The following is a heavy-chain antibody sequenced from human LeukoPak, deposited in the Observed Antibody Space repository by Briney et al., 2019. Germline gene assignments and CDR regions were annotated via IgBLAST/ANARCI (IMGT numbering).Heavy chain of an antibody. CDR2: ISGSGDGT. CDR1: GFTFDNYA. Sequence: GGSLRLSCTAPGFTFDNYAMIWVRQASGKGLEWVSVISGSGDGTDSADSVRGRFTISRDNSKNTLYLQMNSLRAEDTAVYYCARDGPRSSWYRGYYYYGMDVWGQGTTVTVSS. CDR3: ARDGPRSSWYRGYYYYGMDV. V-gene: IGHV3-23*01. J-gene: IGHJ6*02. D-gene: IGHD6-13*01.